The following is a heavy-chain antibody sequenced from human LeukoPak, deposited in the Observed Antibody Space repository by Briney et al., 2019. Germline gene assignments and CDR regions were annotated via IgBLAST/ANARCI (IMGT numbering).Heavy chain of an antibody. CDR1: GYTLTELS. CDR2: FDPEDGET. J-gene: IGHJ3*02. Sequence: ASVKVSCKVSGYTLTELSMHWVRQAPGKGLEWMGGFDPEDGETIYAQKFQGRVTMTEDTSTDTAYMELSSLRSEDTAVYYCARSYGSGRRDAFDIWGQGTMVTVSS. V-gene: IGHV1-24*01. CDR3: ARSYGSGRRDAFDI. D-gene: IGHD3-10*01.